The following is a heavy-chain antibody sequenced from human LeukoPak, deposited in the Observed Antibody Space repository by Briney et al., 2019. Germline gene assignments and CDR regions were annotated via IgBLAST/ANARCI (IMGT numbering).Heavy chain of an antibody. CDR2: ISYDGSDK. D-gene: IGHD2-2*01. Sequence: GGSLRLSCAASGFTFSDYYMSWIRQAPGKGLEWVALISYDGSDKYYVDSVKGRFTISRDNSKNTVYLQMNSLRAEDTAVYYCAKGAAAQGSFDYWGQGTLVTVSS. V-gene: IGHV3-30*18. CDR3: AKGAAAQGSFDY. CDR1: GFTFSDYY. J-gene: IGHJ4*02.